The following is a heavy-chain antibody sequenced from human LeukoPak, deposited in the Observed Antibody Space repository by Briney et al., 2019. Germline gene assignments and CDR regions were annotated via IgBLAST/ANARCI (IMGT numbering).Heavy chain of an antibody. CDR3: ARGGVYSR. J-gene: IGHJ4*02. V-gene: IGHV4-39*07. Sequence: SETLSLTCTVSGGSISSSSYYWGWIRQPPGKGLEWIGSIYYSGSTYYNPSLKSRVTISVDTSKNQFSLKLSSVTAADTAVYYCARGGVYSRWGQGTLVTVSS. CDR1: GGSISSSSYY. D-gene: IGHD6-13*01. CDR2: IYYSGST.